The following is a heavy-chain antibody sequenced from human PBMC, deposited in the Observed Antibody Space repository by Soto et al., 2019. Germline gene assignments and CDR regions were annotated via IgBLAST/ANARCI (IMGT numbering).Heavy chain of an antibody. J-gene: IGHJ4*02. CDR2: IIPILGIA. CDR1: GGTFSSYT. V-gene: IGHV1-69*02. D-gene: IGHD6-19*01. CDR3: ARSIAVAGKDY. Sequence: QVQLVQSGAEVKKAGSSVKVSCKASGGTFSSYTISWVRQAPGQGLEWMGRIIPILGIANYAQKFQGRVTITADKSTSTAYMELSSLRSEDTAVYYCARSIAVAGKDYWGQGTLVTVSS.